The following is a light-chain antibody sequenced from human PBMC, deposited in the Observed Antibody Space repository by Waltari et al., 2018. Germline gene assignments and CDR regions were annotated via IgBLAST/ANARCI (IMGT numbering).Light chain of an antibody. V-gene: IGKV4-1*01. J-gene: IGKJ5*01. CDR3: QQYYKSPLT. CDR1: QALFYTSNNNNY. CDR2: WAS. Sequence: DIVMTQSPDSLAVSLGERATINCKSSQALFYTSNNNNYLAWYQQKPGQPPTLLIHWASTRESGVPDRFSGSGSGTDFTLTISSLQAEDVAVYYCQQYYKSPLTFGQGTRLEIK.